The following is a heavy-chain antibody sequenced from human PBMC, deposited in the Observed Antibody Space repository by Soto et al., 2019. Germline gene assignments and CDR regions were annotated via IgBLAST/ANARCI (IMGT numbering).Heavy chain of an antibody. CDR1: GFSFGSYA. Sequence: GGALRLSCAASGFSFGSYALSWVRQAPGKGLEWVSTISGSDGKTFYADSVKGRFAISRDTSQNTLYLQMNSLRADDTAIYYCARWSYLDYWGQGTRVTVS. CDR2: ISGSDGKT. CDR3: ARWSYLDY. V-gene: IGHV3-23*01. J-gene: IGHJ4*02. D-gene: IGHD3-3*01.